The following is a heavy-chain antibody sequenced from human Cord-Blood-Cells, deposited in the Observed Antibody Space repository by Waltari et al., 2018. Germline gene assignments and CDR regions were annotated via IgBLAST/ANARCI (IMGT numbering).Heavy chain of an antibody. CDR2: INPNSGGT. D-gene: IGHD6-13*01. J-gene: IGHJ1*01. Sequence: QVQLVQSGAEVKKPGASVKVSCKASGYTFTGYYMHWVRQAPGQGLEWMGWINPNSGGTNYAQKFQGWVTMTRDTSISTAYMELSRLRSDDTAVYYCARGRSSSWSSLAEYFQHWGQGTLVTVSS. CDR3: ARGRSSSWSSLAEYFQH. CDR1: GYTFTGYY. V-gene: IGHV1-2*04.